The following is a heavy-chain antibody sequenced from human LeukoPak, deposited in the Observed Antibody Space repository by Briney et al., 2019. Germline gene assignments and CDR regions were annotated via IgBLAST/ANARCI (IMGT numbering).Heavy chain of an antibody. D-gene: IGHD3-10*01. V-gene: IGHV3-33*01. J-gene: IGHJ4*02. CDR3: ARGENYYGSGSFLDY. Sequence: GGSLRLSCAASGFTFSSYGMHWVRQAPGKGLEWVAVIWYDGSNKYYADSVKGRFTISRDNSKNTLYLQMNSLRAEDTAVYYCARGENYYGSGSFLDYWGQGTLVTVSS. CDR1: GFTFSSYG. CDR2: IWYDGSNK.